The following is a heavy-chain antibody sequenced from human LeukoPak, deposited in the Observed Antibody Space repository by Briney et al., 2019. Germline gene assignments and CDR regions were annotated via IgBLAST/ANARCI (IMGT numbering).Heavy chain of an antibody. Sequence: GGSLRLSCAASGFTFSDYYIGWIRRAPGRGRRGVSYISSSGSTIYYADSVKGRFTISRDNAKNSPYLQMNSLRAEDTAVYYCARELSRLYGVDYWGQGTLVTVSS. CDR2: ISSSGSTI. D-gene: IGHD3-10*01. J-gene: IGHJ4*02. V-gene: IGHV3-11*01. CDR1: GFTFSDYY. CDR3: ARELSRLYGVDY.